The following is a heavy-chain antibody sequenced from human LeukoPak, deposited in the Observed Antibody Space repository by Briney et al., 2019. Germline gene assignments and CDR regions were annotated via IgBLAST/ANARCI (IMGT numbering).Heavy chain of an antibody. Sequence: GGSLRLSCAASGFTFDDYAMHWVRQAPGKGLEWVSGISWNSGSIGYADSVKGRFTISRDNAKNSLYLQMNSLRAEDTALYYCAKDISEIQLLRYMDVWGKGTTVTVSS. V-gene: IGHV3-9*01. CDR2: ISWNSGSI. CDR3: AKDISEIQLLRYMDV. D-gene: IGHD5-18*01. CDR1: GFTFDDYA. J-gene: IGHJ6*03.